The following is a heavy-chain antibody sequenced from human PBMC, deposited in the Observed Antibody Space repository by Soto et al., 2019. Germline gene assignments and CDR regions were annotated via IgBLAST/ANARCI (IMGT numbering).Heavy chain of an antibody. V-gene: IGHV1-24*01. Sequence: APVKVSCKVPKNTLTELTIDWLRQAPGKGLEWMGRPAPGEGRPSYPQKFQGRVTMTRDTSTSTVYMELSSLRAEDTAVYYCARDLEQATPMVTGWGQGTLVTVSS. CDR2: PAPGEGRP. D-gene: IGHD5-18*01. CDR3: ARDLEQATPMVTG. J-gene: IGHJ4*02. CDR1: KNTLTELT.